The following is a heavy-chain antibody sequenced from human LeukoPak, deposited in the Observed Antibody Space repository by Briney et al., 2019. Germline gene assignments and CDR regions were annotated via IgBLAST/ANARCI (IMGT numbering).Heavy chain of an antibody. Sequence: KPGGSLRLSCAASGXTFSSYSMNWVRQAPGKGLEWVSSISSSSSYIYYADSVKGRFTISRDNAKNSLYLQMNSLRAEDTAVYYCARSKKYSSGWNPNYWGQGTLVTVSS. CDR2: ISSSSSYI. V-gene: IGHV3-21*01. J-gene: IGHJ4*02. D-gene: IGHD6-19*01. CDR3: ARSKKYSSGWNPNY. CDR1: GXTFSSYS.